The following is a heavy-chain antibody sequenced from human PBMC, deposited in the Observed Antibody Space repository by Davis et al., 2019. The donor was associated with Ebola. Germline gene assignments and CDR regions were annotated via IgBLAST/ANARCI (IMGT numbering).Heavy chain of an antibody. CDR1: GFTFSAYS. CDR3: ARERGTQYDSDTYYPRPFDS. J-gene: IGHJ4*02. V-gene: IGHV3-48*04. CDR2: IGGTSNIV. Sequence: GGSLRLSCAASGFTFSAYSMIWVRQAPGKGLEWVSYIGGTSNIVDYADSLKGRFTISRDNAKNLVFLQMNSPRVEDTAVYYCARERGTQYDSDTYYPRPFDSWGQGSLVTVSS. D-gene: IGHD3-22*01.